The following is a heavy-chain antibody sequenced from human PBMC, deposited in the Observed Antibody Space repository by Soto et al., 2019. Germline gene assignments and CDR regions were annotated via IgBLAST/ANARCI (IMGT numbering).Heavy chain of an antibody. Sequence: AGGSLRLSCAASGFTVSSNYMSWVRQAPGKGLEWVSVIYSGGSTYYADSVKGRFTISRDNSKNTLYLQMNSLRAEDTAVYYCARYSSGWGNTYFDDWGQGTLVTVSS. D-gene: IGHD6-19*01. J-gene: IGHJ4*02. CDR3: ARYSSGWGNTYFDD. CDR1: GFTVSSNY. CDR2: IYSGGST. V-gene: IGHV3-66*01.